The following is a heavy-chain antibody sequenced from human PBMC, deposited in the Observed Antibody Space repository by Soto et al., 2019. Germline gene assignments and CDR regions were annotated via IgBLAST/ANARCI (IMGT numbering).Heavy chain of an antibody. CDR1: GGSISSYY. J-gene: IGHJ4*02. CDR2: IYYSGST. CDR3: ARVQNILTGYPGHFDY. V-gene: IGHV4-59*01. D-gene: IGHD3-9*01. Sequence: QVQLQESGPGLVKPSETLSLTCTVSGGSISSYYWSWIRQPPGKGLEWIGYIYYSGSTNYNPSLKSRVTSSVDSSRNHFSLKLCCFTAAHTVVYYCARVQNILTGYPGHFDYWGQGTLVTGSS.